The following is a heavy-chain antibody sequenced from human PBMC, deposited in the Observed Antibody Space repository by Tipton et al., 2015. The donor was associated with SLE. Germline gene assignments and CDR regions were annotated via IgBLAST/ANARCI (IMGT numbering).Heavy chain of an antibody. V-gene: IGHV4-31*02. D-gene: IGHD3-16*01. CDR2: MFYGGST. CDR3: ARQRTIGGKDYGMDV. J-gene: IGHJ6*02. Sequence: LRLSCAVYGGSFSGYYWSWIRQHPRKGLEWIGYMFYGGSTYYSPSLKTRVTISIDTSMNQFSLRLSSVTAADTAVYYCARQRTIGGKDYGMDVWGQGTTVTVSS. CDR1: GGSFSGYY.